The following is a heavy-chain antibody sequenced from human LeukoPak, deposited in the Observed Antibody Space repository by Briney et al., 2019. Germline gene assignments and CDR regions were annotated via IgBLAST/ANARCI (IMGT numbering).Heavy chain of an antibody. J-gene: IGHJ4*02. Sequence: GGSLRLSCSASGFTFSSYAMFWVRQAPGEGLEFVSAISSNGGSTYYADSVKGRFAISRDNSKNTLYLQVSSLRAEDTAVYYCVRGTYSYGYFAYWGQGTLVTVSS. CDR2: ISSNGGST. CDR3: VRGTYSYGYFAY. CDR1: GFTFSSYA. V-gene: IGHV3-64D*06. D-gene: IGHD5-18*01.